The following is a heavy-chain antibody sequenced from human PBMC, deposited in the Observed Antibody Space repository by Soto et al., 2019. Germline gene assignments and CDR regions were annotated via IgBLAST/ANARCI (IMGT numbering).Heavy chain of an antibody. CDR2: IFHSGIT. J-gene: IGHJ5*01. V-gene: IGHV4-59*11. CDR1: GDSFSNHY. Sequence: PSLTCTISGDSFSNHYWTWIRQSPGKGLEWIGYIFHSGITDYNPSVKSRVTISIDKSRNLFSLNLTSVTAADTAVYYCARDRYFYDSRGYYRTLDSWGQGXLVTVYS. CDR3: ARDRYFYDSRGYYRTLDS. D-gene: IGHD3-22*01.